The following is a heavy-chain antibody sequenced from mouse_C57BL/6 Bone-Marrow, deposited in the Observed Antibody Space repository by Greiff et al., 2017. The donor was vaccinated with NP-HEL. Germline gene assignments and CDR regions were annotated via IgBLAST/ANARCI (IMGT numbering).Heavy chain of an antibody. D-gene: IGHD2-3*01. V-gene: IGHV2-2*01. CDR3: ARNGGYYLYYFDY. CDR1: GFSLTSYG. CDR2: IWSGGST. Sequence: VHLVESGPGLVQPSQSLSITCTVSGFSLTSYGVHWVRQSPGKGLEWLGVIWSGGSTDYNAAFISRLSISKDNSKSQVFFKMNSLQADDTAIYYCARNGGYYLYYFDYWGQGTTLTVSS. J-gene: IGHJ2*01.